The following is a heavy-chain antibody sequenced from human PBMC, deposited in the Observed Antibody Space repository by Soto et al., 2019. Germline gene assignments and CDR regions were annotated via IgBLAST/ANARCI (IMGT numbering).Heavy chain of an antibody. CDR1: GFTFDDYA. V-gene: IGHV3-9*01. CDR2: ISWSSGSI. Sequence: EVQLLESGGGLVQPGRSLRLSCAASGFTFDDYAMHWVRQAPGKGLEWVSGISWSSGSIGYADSVKGRFTISRDNAKNSLYLQMNSLRAEDTALYYCAKSKYTYGNDAFDIWGQGTMVTVSS. CDR3: AKSKYTYGNDAFDI. J-gene: IGHJ3*02. D-gene: IGHD5-18*01.